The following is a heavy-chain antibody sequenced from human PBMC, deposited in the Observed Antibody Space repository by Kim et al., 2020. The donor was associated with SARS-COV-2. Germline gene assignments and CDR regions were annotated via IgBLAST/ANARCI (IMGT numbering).Heavy chain of an antibody. CDR3: AKDSEVGSVVVAAPDY. J-gene: IGHJ4*02. CDR1: GFTFSSYG. Sequence: GGSLRLSCAASGFTFSSYGMHWVRQAPGKGLEWVAVISYDGSNKYYADSVKGRFTISRDNSKNTLYLQMNSLRAEDTAVYYCAKDSEVGSVVVAAPDYWGQGTLVTVSS. CDR2: ISYDGSNK. D-gene: IGHD2-15*01. V-gene: IGHV3-30*18.